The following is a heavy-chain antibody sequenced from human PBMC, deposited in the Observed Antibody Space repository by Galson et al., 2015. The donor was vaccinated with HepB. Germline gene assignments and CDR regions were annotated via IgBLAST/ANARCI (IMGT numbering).Heavy chain of an antibody. CDR3: ARHPYSTSSGWFELDY. Sequence: QSGAEVKKPGESLKISCKGSGYSFTSYWIGWVRQMPGKGLEWMGIIYPGDSDTRYSPSFQGQVTISADKSISTAYLQWSSLKASDTAMYYCARHPYSTSSGWFELDYWGQGTLVTVSS. CDR1: GYSFTSYW. V-gene: IGHV5-51*01. J-gene: IGHJ4*02. D-gene: IGHD6-19*01. CDR2: IYPGDSDT.